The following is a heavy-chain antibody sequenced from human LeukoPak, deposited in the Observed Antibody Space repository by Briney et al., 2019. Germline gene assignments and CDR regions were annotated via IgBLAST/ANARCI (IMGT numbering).Heavy chain of an antibody. CDR1: GGSISSYY. J-gene: IGHJ6*03. V-gene: IGHV4-59*01. CDR2: IYYSGST. D-gene: IGHD5-24*01. CDR3: ARKASPKRWLQRGNYYYDYYMDV. Sequence: SETLSLTCTVSGGSISSYYSSWIRHPPGKGLEWIWYIYYSGSTNYNPSLKSRVTISVDTSKNQFSLQLSSVTAADTAVYYCARKASPKRWLQRGNYYYDYYMDVWGKGTTVTISS.